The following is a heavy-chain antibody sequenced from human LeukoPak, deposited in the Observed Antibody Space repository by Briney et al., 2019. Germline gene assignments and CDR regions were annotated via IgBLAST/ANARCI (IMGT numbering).Heavy chain of an antibody. D-gene: IGHD3-22*01. J-gene: IGHJ6*03. CDR2: IRYDGSNK. V-gene: IGHV3-30*02. Sequence: GGSLRLSCAASGFTFSSYGMHWVRQAPGKGLEWVAFIRYDGSNKYYADSVKGRFTISRDNSKNTLYLQMNSLRAEDTAVYYCAKSNYDSSGYPYYYYYYMDVWGKGTTVTISS. CDR1: GFTFSSYG. CDR3: AKSNYDSSGYPYYYYYYMDV.